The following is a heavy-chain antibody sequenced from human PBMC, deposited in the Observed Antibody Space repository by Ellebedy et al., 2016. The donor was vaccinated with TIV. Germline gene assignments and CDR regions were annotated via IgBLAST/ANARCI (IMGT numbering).Heavy chain of an antibody. CDR3: ARDEYSLAH. V-gene: IGHV3-66*01. J-gene: IGHJ4*02. Sequence: GESLKISCAASGFTIHSNYINWVRQAPGKGLEWVSVICRDGSTYYADSVKGRFTISRDNFKNTVFLQMSSLGAEDTALYYCARDEYSLAHWGQGTLVTVSS. CDR2: ICRDGST. CDR1: GFTIHSNY. D-gene: IGHD5-18*01.